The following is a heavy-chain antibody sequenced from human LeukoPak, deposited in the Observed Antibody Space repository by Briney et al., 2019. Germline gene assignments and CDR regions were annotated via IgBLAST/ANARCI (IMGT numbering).Heavy chain of an antibody. J-gene: IGHJ4*02. Sequence: ASVKVSCKASGYTFTSYDINWVRQAPGQGLEWMGWINPNSGGTNYAQKFQGRVTMTRDTSISTAYMELSRLRSDDTAVYYCARGGYSYDSSDFDYWGQGTLVTVSS. CDR1: GYTFTSYD. CDR2: INPNSGGT. V-gene: IGHV1-2*02. CDR3: ARGGYSYDSSDFDY. D-gene: IGHD5-18*01.